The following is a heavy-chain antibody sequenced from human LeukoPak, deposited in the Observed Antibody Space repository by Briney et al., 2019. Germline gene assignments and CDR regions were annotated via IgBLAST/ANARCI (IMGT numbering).Heavy chain of an antibody. CDR2: IYTSGST. Sequence: SETLSLTCTVSGGSISSGSYYWSWIRQPAGKGLEWIVRIYTSGSTKYNPSLKSRVTISVDTSKNKFSLKLSSVTAADTAVYYCASYNSSYYWDDAFDIRGQGTMVTVSS. J-gene: IGHJ3*02. CDR1: GGSISSGSYY. V-gene: IGHV4-61*02. CDR3: ASYNSSYYWDDAFDI. D-gene: IGHD3-22*01.